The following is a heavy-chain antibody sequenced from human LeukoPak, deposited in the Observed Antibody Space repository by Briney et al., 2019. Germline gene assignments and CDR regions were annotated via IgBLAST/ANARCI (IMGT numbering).Heavy chain of an antibody. CDR2: IYYSWRT. CDR1: GGSISRYY. J-gene: IGHJ3*02. Sequence: SETLPLTCTVSGGSISRYYWRWIRQPPGKGLEGMGYIYYSWRTNYNPPLKSRVTISVDTSKNQFSLKLRSVTAADTAVYHCAREGYSSDAFDIWGQGTMVTISS. V-gene: IGHV4-59*01. D-gene: IGHD6-13*01. CDR3: AREGYSSDAFDI.